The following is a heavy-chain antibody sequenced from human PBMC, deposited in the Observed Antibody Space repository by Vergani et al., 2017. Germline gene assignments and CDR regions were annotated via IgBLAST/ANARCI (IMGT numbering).Heavy chain of an antibody. CDR1: GDSIISSSNY. Sequence: QMQLQESGPGLVKASETLSLTCTVSGDSIISSSNYWGWIRQPPGKGLEWIGSIYNSGNGDSSSSLKSRVTISADTSKNQFSLRLTSVTAADTAVYYCASGKYYSDSTSHFRGRYFDVWGRGTLVTVPS. V-gene: IGHV4-39*01. J-gene: IGHJ2*01. D-gene: IGHD3-16*01. CDR3: ASGKYYSDSTSHFRGRYFDV. CDR2: IYNSGNG.